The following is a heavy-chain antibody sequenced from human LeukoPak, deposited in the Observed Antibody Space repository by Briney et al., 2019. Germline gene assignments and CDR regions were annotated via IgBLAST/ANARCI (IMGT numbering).Heavy chain of an antibody. CDR2: MNPNSGNT. D-gene: IGHD3-10*01. V-gene: IGHV1-8*01. Sequence: GASVKVFCKASGYTFTSYDINWVRQASGQGLEWRGWMNPNSGNTVYAQKFQGRVTMTRNTSISTAYMELSSLRSEDTAVYYCARGRSVGSNYFVYWGQGTLVTVSS. J-gene: IGHJ4*02. CDR1: GYTFTSYD. CDR3: ARGRSVGSNYFVY.